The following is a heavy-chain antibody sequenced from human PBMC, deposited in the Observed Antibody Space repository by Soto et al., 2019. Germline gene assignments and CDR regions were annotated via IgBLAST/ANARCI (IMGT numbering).Heavy chain of an antibody. V-gene: IGHV3-30*18. CDR2: ISHDNRNI. CDR3: AKLVDKTLDDF. J-gene: IGHJ4*02. D-gene: IGHD3-10*01. CDR1: GLDFSNKD. Sequence: QVQLVDSAGGVVQPGRSVRLSCAASGLDFSNKDMHWVRQAPGKGLELVAVISHDNRNIFYGDSVKGRFTVSRDNSKNTLFLEMNILGAEETAVYFCAKLVDKTLDDFWGLGTLVAVSS.